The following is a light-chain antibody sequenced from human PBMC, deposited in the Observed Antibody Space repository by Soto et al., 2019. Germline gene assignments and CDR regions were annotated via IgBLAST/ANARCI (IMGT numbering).Light chain of an antibody. CDR1: SSNIGRYN. Sequence: QSVLTQPPSASGAPGQRVTISCSGGSSNIGRYNVVWYQHLPGTAPKLLIYINYKRPSGVPDRFSGFKSGTSASLAISGLQSEDESEYYCAAWDDSLSGLVFGGGTKLTVL. CDR3: AAWDDSLSGLV. J-gene: IGLJ2*01. V-gene: IGLV1-44*01. CDR2: INY.